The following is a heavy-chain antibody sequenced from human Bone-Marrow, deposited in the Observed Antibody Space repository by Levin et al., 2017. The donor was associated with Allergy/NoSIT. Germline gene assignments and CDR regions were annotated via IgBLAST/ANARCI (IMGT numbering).Heavy chain of an antibody. J-gene: IGHJ4*02. V-gene: IGHV3-23*01. Sequence: LTCAASGFRFRRYAMSWVRQAPGKGLDWVSAITAGGDTTYYADSVKGRFTISRDNSKNTLYLQMNNLRAEDTAVYYCAEIGGLDGSPDYWGQGTLVTVSS. CDR3: AEIGGLDGSPDY. CDR1: GFRFRRYA. CDR2: ITAGGDTT. D-gene: IGHD5-24*01.